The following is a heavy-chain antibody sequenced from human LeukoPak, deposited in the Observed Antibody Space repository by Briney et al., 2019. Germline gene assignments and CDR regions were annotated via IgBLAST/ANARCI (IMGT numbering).Heavy chain of an antibody. CDR2: IYHSGST. V-gene: IGHV4-38-2*02. CDR1: GYSISSGYY. J-gene: IGHJ4*02. D-gene: IGHD4-23*01. CDR3: ARVRSIRGNSESHFGY. Sequence: PSETLSLTCTVSGYSISSGYYWGWIRQPPGKGLEWIGSIYHSGSTYYNPSLKSRVTISVDTSKNQFSLKLSSVTAADTAVYYCARVRSIRGNSESHFGYWGQGTLVTVSS.